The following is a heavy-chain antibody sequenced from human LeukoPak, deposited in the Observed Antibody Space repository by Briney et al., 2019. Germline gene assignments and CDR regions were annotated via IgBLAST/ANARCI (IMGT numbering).Heavy chain of an antibody. CDR3: GGVFDY. V-gene: IGHV3-74*01. CDR2: INSEGSGT. J-gene: IGHJ4*02. Sequence: GGSLRLSCAASGITLSNHWMHWVRQAPGKGLVWVSRINSEGSGTSYADSVKGRFTISRDNAKNTLFLQMDRLRVEDTAVYYCGGVFDYWGQGVPVTVSS. CDR1: GITLSNHW.